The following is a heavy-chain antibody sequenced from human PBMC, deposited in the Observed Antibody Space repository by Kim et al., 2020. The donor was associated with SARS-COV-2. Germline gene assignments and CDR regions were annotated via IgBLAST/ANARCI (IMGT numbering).Heavy chain of an antibody. J-gene: IGHJ5*01. V-gene: IGHV6-1*01. CDR2: TYYRSKWST. CDR1: GDSVSTYSAT. Sequence: SQTLSLTCTISGDSVSTYSATWDWIRQSPSGGLEWLGRTYYRSKWSTDYAVSVQGRIVINPDTSKNQFSLHLNSVTPDDTAVYYCARLIGNNWLDSWGQGTLVTVSS. CDR3: ARLIGNNWLDS.